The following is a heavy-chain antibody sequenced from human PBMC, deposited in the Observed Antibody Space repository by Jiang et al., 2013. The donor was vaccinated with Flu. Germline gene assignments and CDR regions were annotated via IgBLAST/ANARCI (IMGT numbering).Heavy chain of an antibody. D-gene: IGHD5-18*01. CDR1: GFTFSSYA. J-gene: IGHJ4*02. Sequence: QLLESGGGLVQPGGSLRLSCAASGFTFSSYAMSWVRQAPGKGLEWVSAISGSGGSTYYADSVKGRFTISRDNSKNTLYLQMNSLRAEDTAVYYCAKGLNGYSYGGIDYWGQGTLVTVSS. CDR3: AKGLNGYSYGGIDY. V-gene: IGHV3-23*01. CDR2: ISGSGGST.